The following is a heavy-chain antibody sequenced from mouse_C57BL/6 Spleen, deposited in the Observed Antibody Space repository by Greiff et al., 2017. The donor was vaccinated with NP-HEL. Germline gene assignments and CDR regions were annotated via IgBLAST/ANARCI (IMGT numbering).Heavy chain of an antibody. D-gene: IGHD1-2*01. J-gene: IGHJ1*03. CDR2: IHPNSGST. Sequence: QVQLQQSGAELAKPGASVKLSCKASGYTFTSYWMHWVKQRPGQGLEWIGMIHPNSGSTNYNEKFKSKATLTVDKSSSTAYMQLSSLTSEDSAVYYCARTTTAYWYFDVWGTGTTVTVSS. CDR1: GYTFTSYW. CDR3: ARTTTAYWYFDV. V-gene: IGHV1-64*01.